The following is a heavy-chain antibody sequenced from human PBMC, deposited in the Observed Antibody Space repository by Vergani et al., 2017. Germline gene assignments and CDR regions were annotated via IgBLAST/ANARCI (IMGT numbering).Heavy chain of an antibody. J-gene: IGHJ4*02. Sequence: EVELVQSGPEMRKPGESVKISCKGSEYSFGNYWIGWVRQMPGKGLEWMGIIYPADSDTRYSPSFQGQVTISADKSISTAFLQWDSLKASDTAPYYCARHTTYTDSWGQGTLVTVSS. CDR1: EYSFGNYW. D-gene: IGHD1-1*01. V-gene: IGHV5-51*01. CDR3: ARHTTYTDS. CDR2: IYPADSDT.